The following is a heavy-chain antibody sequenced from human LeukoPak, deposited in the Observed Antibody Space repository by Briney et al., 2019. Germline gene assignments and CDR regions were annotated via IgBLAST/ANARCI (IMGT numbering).Heavy chain of an antibody. Sequence: PGGSLRLSCAASGFTFSSYGMRWVRQAPGKGLEWVAVISYDGSNKYYADSVKGRFTLSRDNSKNILFLQMDSLRAEDTAVYFCAREDYGASGSSLGNLDYWGQGTLVTVSS. CDR1: GFTFSSYG. V-gene: IGHV3-30*03. CDR3: AREDYGASGSSLGNLDY. CDR2: ISYDGSNK. J-gene: IGHJ4*02. D-gene: IGHD4/OR15-4a*01.